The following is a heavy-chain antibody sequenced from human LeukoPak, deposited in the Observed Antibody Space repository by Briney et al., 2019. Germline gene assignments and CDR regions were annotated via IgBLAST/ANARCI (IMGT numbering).Heavy chain of an antibody. CDR1: GGSISSYY. V-gene: IGHV4-39*01. CDR3: ARHQLEMATIGYFDY. J-gene: IGHJ4*02. CDR2: IYYSGST. Sequence: SETLSLTCTVSGGSISSYYWGWIRQPPGKGLEWIGSIYYSGSTYYNPSLKSRVTISVDTSKNQFSLKLSSVTAADTAVYYCARHQLEMATIGYFDYWGQGTLVTVSS. D-gene: IGHD5-24*01.